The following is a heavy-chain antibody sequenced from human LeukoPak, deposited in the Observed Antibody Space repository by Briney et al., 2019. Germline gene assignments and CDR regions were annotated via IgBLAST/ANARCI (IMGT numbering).Heavy chain of an antibody. V-gene: IGHV4-31*03. D-gene: IGHD3-22*01. J-gene: IGHJ6*03. Sequence: SETLSLTCTVSGDSISSGGYYWSWIRQHPGKGLERIGYIYYSGVTYYSPSLESRLTISVDTSKNQFSLKLSSVTAADTAVYYCARDVPPDYYSPDYYYYYYMDVWGKGTTVTVSS. CDR1: GDSISSGGYY. CDR2: IYYSGVT. CDR3: ARDVPPDYYSPDYYYYYYMDV.